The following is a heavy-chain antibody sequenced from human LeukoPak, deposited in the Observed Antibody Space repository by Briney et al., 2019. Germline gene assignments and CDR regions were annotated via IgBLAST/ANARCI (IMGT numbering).Heavy chain of an antibody. V-gene: IGHV3-74*01. CDR2: ISDDGGHT. CDR3: ARVTGGYNLVDY. Sequence: GGSLRLSCAASGFTFSSYWMHWVRQAPGKGLVWVSRISDDGGHTFHADSVKGRFAMSRDNSKNTLYLQMNSLRAEDTGVYYCARVTGGYNLVDYWGQGTLATVSS. J-gene: IGHJ4*02. D-gene: IGHD5-24*01. CDR1: GFTFSSYW.